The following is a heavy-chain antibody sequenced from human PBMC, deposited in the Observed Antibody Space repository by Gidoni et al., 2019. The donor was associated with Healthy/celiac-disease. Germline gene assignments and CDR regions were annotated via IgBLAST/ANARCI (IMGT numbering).Heavy chain of an antibody. Sequence: QVQLQESGPGLVKPSQTLSLTCTVSGGSISSGDYYWSWIRQPPGKGLEWIGYIYYSGSTYYNPSLKSRVTISVDTSKNQFSLKLSSVTAADTAVYYCARGPRDSSGYYYYSYYGMDVWGQGTTVTVSS. D-gene: IGHD3-22*01. J-gene: IGHJ6*02. CDR3: ARGPRDSSGYYYYSYYGMDV. CDR1: GGSISSGDYY. V-gene: IGHV4-30-4*01. CDR2: IYYSGST.